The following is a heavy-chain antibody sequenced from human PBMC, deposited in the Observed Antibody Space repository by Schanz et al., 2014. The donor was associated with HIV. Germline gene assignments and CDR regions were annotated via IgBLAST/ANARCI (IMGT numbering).Heavy chain of an antibody. V-gene: IGHV3-33*01. D-gene: IGHD3-16*01. Sequence: QVQLVESGGGVVQPGRSLRLSCAASGFTFSNYGMHWVRQAPGKGLEWVAIIWYDGSNRYYADSVKGRFTISRDNSKNTVSLQMNSLRSEDTAVYYCARMEQLIIGYYYGIDVWGQGTTVTVSS. CDR3: ARMEQLIIGYYYGIDV. CDR1: GFTFSNYG. J-gene: IGHJ6*02. CDR2: IWYDGSNR.